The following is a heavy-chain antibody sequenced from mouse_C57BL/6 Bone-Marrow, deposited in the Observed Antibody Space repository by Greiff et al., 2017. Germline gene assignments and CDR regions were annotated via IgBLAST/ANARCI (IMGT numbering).Heavy chain of an antibody. J-gene: IGHJ2*01. V-gene: IGHV1-69*01. CDR3: AREEDDYSYFDY. D-gene: IGHD2-4*01. CDR1: GYTFTSYW. CDR2: IDPSDSYT. Sequence: QVQLQQPGAELVMPGASVKLSCKASGYTFTSYWMHWVKQRPGQGLEWIGEIDPSDSYTNYNQKFKGKSTLTVAKSSSTAYMQLSSLTSEDSAVYYCAREEDDYSYFDYWGQGTTLTVSS.